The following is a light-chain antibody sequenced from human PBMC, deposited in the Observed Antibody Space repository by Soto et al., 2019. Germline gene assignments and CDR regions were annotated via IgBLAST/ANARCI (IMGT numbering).Light chain of an antibody. CDR1: QSISGY. V-gene: IGKV1-39*01. CDR2: AAS. J-gene: IGKJ1*01. CDR3: QQSYSTPPET. Sequence: DIQMTQSPSSLSASVGDRVTITCRASQSISGYLNWYQQKPGKAPKLLIYAASSLQSGVPSRFSGSGSGTDFTLTISSLQPEDFATYYCQQSYSTPPETFGQGTKVDI.